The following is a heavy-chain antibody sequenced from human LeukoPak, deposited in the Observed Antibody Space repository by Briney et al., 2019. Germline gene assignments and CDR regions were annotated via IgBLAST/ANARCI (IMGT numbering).Heavy chain of an antibody. CDR3: ARHRVVRGLIPY. CDR1: GGSISTSNYY. D-gene: IGHD3-10*01. Sequence: PSETLSLTCTVSGGSISTSNYYWGWIRQPPGKGLEWIGEINHVGTTDYNPSLKSRVTISVDTSQNQFSLKLNSVTAADTAVYYCARHRVVRGLIPYWGQGTLVTVSS. J-gene: IGHJ4*02. V-gene: IGHV4-39*01. CDR2: INHVGTT.